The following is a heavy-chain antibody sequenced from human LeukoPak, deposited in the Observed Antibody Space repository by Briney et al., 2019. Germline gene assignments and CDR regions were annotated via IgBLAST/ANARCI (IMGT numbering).Heavy chain of an antibody. CDR3: AKESQWFGELLLTHLDY. CDR2: ISGSGRDT. Sequence: GGSLRLSCATSKFTFINYGLTWVRQAPGRGLEWVSSISGSGRDTQYAASVQGRFTISRDNSKNTLYLQMNSLRAEDTAVYYCAKESQWFGELLLTHLDYWGQGTLVTVSS. J-gene: IGHJ4*02. CDR1: KFTFINYG. D-gene: IGHD3-10*01. V-gene: IGHV3-23*01.